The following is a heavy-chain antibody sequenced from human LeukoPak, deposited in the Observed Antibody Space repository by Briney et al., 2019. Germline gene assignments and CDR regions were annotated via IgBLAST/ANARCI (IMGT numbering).Heavy chain of an antibody. CDR3: AREVAYSPNWFDP. D-gene: IGHD3-16*01. J-gene: IGHJ5*02. CDR2: IKEDGSEK. V-gene: IGHV3-7*01. Sequence: GGSLRLSCAASGFTFSSYWMAWVRQAPGKGLEWVANIKEDGSEKYYVDSVKGRFTISRDNAKNSLYLQMNNLRAADTAVYYCAREVAYSPNWFDPWGQGTLVTVSS. CDR1: GFTFSSYW.